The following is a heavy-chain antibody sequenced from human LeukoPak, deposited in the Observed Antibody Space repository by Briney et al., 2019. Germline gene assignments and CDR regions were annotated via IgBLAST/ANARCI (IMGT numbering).Heavy chain of an antibody. J-gene: IGHJ3*02. D-gene: IGHD6-19*01. Sequence: SETLSLTCNVSGGSISSGGYYWSWIRQHPGKGLEWIGYIYYSGSTYYNPSLKSRVTISVDTSKNQFSLKLSSVTAADTAVYYCATGIAVAADDAFDIWGQGTMVTVSS. CDR2: IYYSGST. CDR1: GGSISSGGYY. CDR3: ATGIAVAADDAFDI. V-gene: IGHV4-31*03.